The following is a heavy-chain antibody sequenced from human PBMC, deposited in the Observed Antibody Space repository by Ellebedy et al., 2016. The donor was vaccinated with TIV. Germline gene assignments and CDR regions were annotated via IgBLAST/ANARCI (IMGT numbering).Heavy chain of an antibody. Sequence: GESLRISCAASGLTFSSHAMSWVRQAPGKGLEWVSSITESGGNTYYADSVKGRFTISSDNSKDTLFLQMNSLRAEDTAIYFCARDPVGVEPAFDVWGQGTMVTVSS. CDR1: GLTFSSHA. J-gene: IGHJ3*01. V-gene: IGHV3-23*01. CDR3: ARDPVGVEPAFDV. D-gene: IGHD4-23*01. CDR2: ITESGGNT.